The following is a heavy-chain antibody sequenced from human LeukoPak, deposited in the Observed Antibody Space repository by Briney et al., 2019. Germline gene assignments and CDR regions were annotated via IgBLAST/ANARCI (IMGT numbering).Heavy chain of an antibody. J-gene: IGHJ4*02. CDR2: INHSGST. CDR1: GGSISSYY. CDR3: ARAILSSSWYLVWGTHPIDY. V-gene: IGHV4-34*01. Sequence: SETLSLTCTVSGGSISSYYWSWIRQPPGKGLEWIGEINHSGSTNYNPSLKSRVTISVDTSKDQFSLKLSSVTAADTAVYYCARAILSSSWYLVWGTHPIDYWGQGTLVTVSS. D-gene: IGHD6-13*01.